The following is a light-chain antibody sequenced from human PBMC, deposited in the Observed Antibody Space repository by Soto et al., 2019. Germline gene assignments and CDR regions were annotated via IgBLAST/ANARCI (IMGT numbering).Light chain of an antibody. J-gene: IGKJ4*01. V-gene: IGKV3-20*01. CDR3: QQYDSSPLT. Sequence: EIVLTQSPGTLSLSPGERATLSCRTSKSDSSSYLAWYQQKPGQTPRLLIYGASSRATGIPDRFSGSGSGTDFTLTISILEPEDFAVYYCQQYDSSPLTFGGGTKVEIK. CDR1: KSDSSSY. CDR2: GAS.